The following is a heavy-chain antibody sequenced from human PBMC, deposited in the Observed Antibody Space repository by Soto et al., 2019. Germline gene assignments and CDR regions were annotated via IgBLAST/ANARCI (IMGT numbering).Heavy chain of an antibody. CDR2: ISSSSSYI. Sequence: LRLSCAASGFTFSSYSMNWVRQAPGKGLEWVSSISSSSSYIYYADSVKGRFTISRDNAKNSLYLQMNSLRAEDTAVYYCARGSFRKFGALYGMDVWGEGTTVTVS. CDR3: ARGSFRKFGALYGMDV. CDR1: GFTFSSYS. J-gene: IGHJ6*02. D-gene: IGHD3-16*01. V-gene: IGHV3-21*01.